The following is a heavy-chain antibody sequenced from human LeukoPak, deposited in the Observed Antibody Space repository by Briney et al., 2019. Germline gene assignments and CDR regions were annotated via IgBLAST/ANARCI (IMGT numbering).Heavy chain of an antibody. CDR1: GGTLSSYA. CDR3: ARASPSRDYFDY. Sequence: GASVKVSCKASGGTLSSYAISWVRQAPGQGLEWMGGIIPIFGTANYAQKFQGRVTITADESTSTAYMELSSLRSEDTAVYYCARASPSRDYFDYWGQGTLVTVSS. V-gene: IGHV1-69*01. CDR2: IIPIFGTA. J-gene: IGHJ4*02.